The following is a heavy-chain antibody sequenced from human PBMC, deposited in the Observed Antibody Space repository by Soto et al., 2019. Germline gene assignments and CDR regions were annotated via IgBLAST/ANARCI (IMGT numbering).Heavy chain of an antibody. Sequence: EVQLVESGGGLVQPGGSLRLSCAASGFTVSSNYMSWVRQAPGKGLEWVSVIYSGGSTYYADSVKGRFTISRDNSKNTLYLQMNSLRAEDTAVYYCARSAFYGDYGGLEDAFDIWGQGTMVTVSS. J-gene: IGHJ3*02. V-gene: IGHV3-66*01. CDR2: IYSGGST. CDR1: GFTVSSNY. D-gene: IGHD4-17*01. CDR3: ARSAFYGDYGGLEDAFDI.